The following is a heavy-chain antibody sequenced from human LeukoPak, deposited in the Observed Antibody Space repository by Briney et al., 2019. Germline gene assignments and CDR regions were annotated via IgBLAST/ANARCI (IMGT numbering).Heavy chain of an antibody. CDR1: GFTFSSYG. Sequence: GGPLRLACVASGFTFSSYGMHWVRQAPGKGLEWVEFIRHDESNKFYADSVKGRFTIYRDKSKNALYLQMSSLRAEDTALYYCAKQIVELQQDYYMDVWGKGTSVTVSS. CDR3: AKQIVELQQDYYMDV. D-gene: IGHD2-15*01. V-gene: IGHV3-30*02. CDR2: IRHDESNK. J-gene: IGHJ6*03.